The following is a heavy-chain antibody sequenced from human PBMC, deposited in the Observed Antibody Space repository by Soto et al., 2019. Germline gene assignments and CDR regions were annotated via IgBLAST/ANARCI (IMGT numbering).Heavy chain of an antibody. CDR1: GFSLSTSGVG. J-gene: IGHJ3*02. D-gene: IGHD5-18*01. V-gene: IGHV2-5*02. Sequence: TLTLTCTFSGFSLSTSGVGVGWIRQPPGKALEWLALIYWDDDKRYSPSLKSRLTITKDTSKNQVVLTMTNMDPVDTATYYCARLDTAMVMFAFDIWGQGTMVTVSS. CDR2: IYWDDDK. CDR3: ARLDTAMVMFAFDI.